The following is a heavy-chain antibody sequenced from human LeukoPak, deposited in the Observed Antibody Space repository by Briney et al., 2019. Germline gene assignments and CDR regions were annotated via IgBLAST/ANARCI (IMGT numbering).Heavy chain of an antibody. CDR2: MNPNSGNT. V-gene: IGHV1-8*03. J-gene: IGHJ3*02. D-gene: IGHD7-27*01. CDR1: GYTFTSYD. CDR3: VRFETGDRRDDASDI. Sequence: ASVKVSCKASGYTFTSYDINWVRQATGQGLEWMGWMNPNSGNTGYAQKFQGRVTITRNTSISTAYMELSSLRSEDTAVYYCVRFETGDRRDDASDIWGQGTMVTVSS.